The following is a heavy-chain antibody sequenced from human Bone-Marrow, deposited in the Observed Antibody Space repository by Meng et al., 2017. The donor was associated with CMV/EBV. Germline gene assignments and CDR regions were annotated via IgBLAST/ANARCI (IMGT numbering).Heavy chain of an antibody. CDR1: GFTFISYG. Sequence: GESLKISCAASGFTFISYGMHWVRQAPGKGLEWVASIRYNGSYKYYADSVKGRFTISRDNAKNSLYLQMNSLRAEDTAVYYCASGPHFDYWGRGTLVTVSS. D-gene: IGHD1-26*01. CDR3: ASGPHFDY. CDR2: IRYNGSYK. V-gene: IGHV3-30*02. J-gene: IGHJ4*02.